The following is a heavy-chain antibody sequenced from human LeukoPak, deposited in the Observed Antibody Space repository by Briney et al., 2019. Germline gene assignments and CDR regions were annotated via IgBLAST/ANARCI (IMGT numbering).Heavy chain of an antibody. CDR2: ISGSGGST. V-gene: IGHV3-23*01. D-gene: IGHD1-1*01. CDR3: ARERKYDSNFDY. CDR1: GFTFSSYG. Sequence: GGTLRLSCAASGFTFSSYGMSWVRQAPGKGLEWVSAISGSGGSTYYADSVKGRFTISRDNSKNTLYLQMNSLRAEDTAVYYCARERKYDSNFDYWGQGTLVTVSS. J-gene: IGHJ4*02.